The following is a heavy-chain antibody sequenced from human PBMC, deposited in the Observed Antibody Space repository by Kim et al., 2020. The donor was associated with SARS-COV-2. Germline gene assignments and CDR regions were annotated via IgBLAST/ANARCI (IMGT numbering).Heavy chain of an antibody. CDR2: ISGSGGST. CDR1: GFTFSSYA. V-gene: IGHV3-23*01. D-gene: IGHD3-10*01. Sequence: GGSLRLSCAASGFTFSSYAMSWVRQAPGKGLEWVSAISGSGGSTYYADSVKGRFTISRDNSKNTLYLQMNSLRAEDTAVYYCAKTGPPYGSGRKYKDPYYFDYWGQGTLVTVSS. J-gene: IGHJ4*02. CDR3: AKTGPPYGSGRKYKDPYYFDY.